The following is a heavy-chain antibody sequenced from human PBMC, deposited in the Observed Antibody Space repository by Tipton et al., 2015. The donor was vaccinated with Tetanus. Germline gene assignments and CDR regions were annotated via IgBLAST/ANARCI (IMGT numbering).Heavy chain of an antibody. D-gene: IGHD3-3*01. J-gene: IGHJ4*02. Sequence: TLSLTCAVYGASFSDYYWSWIRQAPGKGLEWIGEINHSGNTNHNPSLKSRVTLSVDSSKTQLFLNLTSVTAADTAVYYCARESITIFGVVSIDYWGQGTLVTVSS. V-gene: IGHV4-34*01. CDR3: ARESITIFGVVSIDY. CDR2: INHSGNT. CDR1: GASFSDYY.